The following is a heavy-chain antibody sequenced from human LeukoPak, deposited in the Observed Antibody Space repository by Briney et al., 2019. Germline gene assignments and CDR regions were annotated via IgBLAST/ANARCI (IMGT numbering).Heavy chain of an antibody. Sequence: ASVKVSCKVSGYTLTELSMHWVRQAPGKGLEWMGGFDPEDGETIYAQKFQGRVTMTEDTSTDTAYMELSSLRSEDTAVYYCARTGLTYYYYGMDVWGQGTTVTVSS. J-gene: IGHJ6*02. CDR2: FDPEDGET. CDR1: GYTLTELS. D-gene: IGHD1-14*01. V-gene: IGHV1-24*01. CDR3: ARTGLTYYYYGMDV.